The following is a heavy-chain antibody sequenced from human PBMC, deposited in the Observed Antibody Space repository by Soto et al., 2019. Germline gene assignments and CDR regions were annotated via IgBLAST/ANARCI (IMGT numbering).Heavy chain of an antibody. CDR1: GFSLTTSGVR. CDR3: AHRTTTVTWCFDP. V-gene: IGHV2-5*02. CDR2: IYWDDDK. D-gene: IGHD4-17*01. Sequence: QITVKETGPTLVKPTQPLTLSCTFSGFSLTTSGVRVGWIRQPPVKALEWVALIYWDDDKGYSPSLKSRLTITKNTSKNRVVLTMTNMNPADTATYFCAHRTTTVTWCFDPWGQGTLFTVSS. J-gene: IGHJ5*02.